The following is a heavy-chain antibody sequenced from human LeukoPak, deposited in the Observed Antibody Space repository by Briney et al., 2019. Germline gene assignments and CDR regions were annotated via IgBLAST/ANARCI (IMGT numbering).Heavy chain of an antibody. V-gene: IGHV3-48*01. J-gene: IGHJ6*03. D-gene: IGHD1-26*01. CDR2: ISSSSSTI. CDR3: ARFRGAAFYYYYMDV. CDR1: GFTFSSYS. Sequence: GGSLRLSCAASGFTFSSYSMNWVRQAPGKGLEWVSYISSSSSTIYYADSVKGRFTISRDNAKNSLYLQMNSLRAEDTAVYYCARFRGAAFYYYYMDVWGKGTTVTVSS.